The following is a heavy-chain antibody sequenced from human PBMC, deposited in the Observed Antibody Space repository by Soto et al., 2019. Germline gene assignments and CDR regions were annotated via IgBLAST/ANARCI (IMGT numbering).Heavy chain of an antibody. J-gene: IGHJ4*02. CDR3: ARVFSSGSGWMYYFDF. CDR1: SDSIAGENW. V-gene: IGHV4-4*02. Sequence: QVQLQESGPGLVKPSETLSLTCTVSSDSIAGENWWSWVRQPPGLGLEWIGEVFHTGGTNYNPSLNSRVTMEADKSKYQFSLKLISATAADTAVYYCARVFSSGSGWMYYFDFWGQGTLVSVSS. CDR2: VFHTGGT. D-gene: IGHD6-19*01.